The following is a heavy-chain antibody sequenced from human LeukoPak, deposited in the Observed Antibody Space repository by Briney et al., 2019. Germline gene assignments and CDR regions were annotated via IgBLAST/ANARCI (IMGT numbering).Heavy chain of an antibody. J-gene: IGHJ2*01. CDR3: ARTGTAYWYFDL. D-gene: IGHD1-14*01. V-gene: IGHV4-61*01. CDR2: ISDSGGS. Sequence: SETLSLTCSVSGGSVSSGISYWSWIRQPPGEGLEWIAYISDSGGSDYNPSLRGRVTISLDTSKNQFSLRLTSVTAADTAVYYCARTGTAYWYFDLWGRGTLVTVSS. CDR1: GGSVSSGISY.